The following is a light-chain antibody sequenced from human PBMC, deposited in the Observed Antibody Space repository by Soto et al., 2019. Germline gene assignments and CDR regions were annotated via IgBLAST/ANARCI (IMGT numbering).Light chain of an antibody. CDR3: ATWDDSLNGRV. Sequence: QSVLTQPPSASGTPGQKVTLSCSGSSSNIGGNPVNWYRQFPGTAPKVLIYSSDQRPSGVPDRFSGSKSGTSASLAISGLQSEDEADYYCATWDDSLNGRVFGGGTKGTVL. CDR2: SSD. V-gene: IGLV1-44*01. J-gene: IGLJ3*02. CDR1: SSNIGGNP.